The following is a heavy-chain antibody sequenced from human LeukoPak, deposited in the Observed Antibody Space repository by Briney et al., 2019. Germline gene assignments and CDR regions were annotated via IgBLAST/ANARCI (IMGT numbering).Heavy chain of an antibody. Sequence: PGRSLRLSCAASGFTFSSYAMSWVRQAPGKGLEWVSAISGSGGSTYYADSVKGRFTISRDNSKNTLYLQMNSLRAEDTAVYYCAKGGYDSSGYYYTSLGPWGQGTLVTVSS. CDR3: AKGGYDSSGYYYTSLGP. CDR1: GFTFSSYA. CDR2: ISGSGGST. V-gene: IGHV3-23*01. D-gene: IGHD3-22*01. J-gene: IGHJ5*02.